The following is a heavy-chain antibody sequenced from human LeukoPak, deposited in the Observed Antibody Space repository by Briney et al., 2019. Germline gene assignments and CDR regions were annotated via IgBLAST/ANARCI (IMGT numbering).Heavy chain of an antibody. V-gene: IGHV3-23*01. CDR1: GFTVSSNY. J-gene: IGHJ4*02. D-gene: IGHD2-8*01. Sequence: GSLRLSCAASGFTVSSNYITWVRQAPGKGLEWVSAISGSGGSTYYADSVKGRFTISRDNSKNTLYLQMNSLRAEDTAVYYCAKDPDCTSGICYTFFGYWGQGTLVTVSS. CDR3: AKDPDCTSGICYTFFGY. CDR2: ISGSGGST.